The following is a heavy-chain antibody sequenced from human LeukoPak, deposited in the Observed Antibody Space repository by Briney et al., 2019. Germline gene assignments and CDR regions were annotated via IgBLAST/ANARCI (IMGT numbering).Heavy chain of an antibody. D-gene: IGHD7-27*01. CDR1: AGSISSYY. V-gene: IGHV4-59*08. CDR2: IYYSGST. CDR3: ARHTGGWGSFDY. Sequence: SETLSLTCTVSAGSISSYYWSWIRQPPGQGLKWIGYIYYSGSTNYNPSLKSRVTKSVDTSKNQFSLKLSSVTAADTAVYYCARHTGGWGSFDYWGQGTLVTVSS. J-gene: IGHJ4*02.